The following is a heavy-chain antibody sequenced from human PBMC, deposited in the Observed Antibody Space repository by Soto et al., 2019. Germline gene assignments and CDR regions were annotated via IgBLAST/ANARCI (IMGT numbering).Heavy chain of an antibody. D-gene: IGHD3-10*01. Sequence: EASVKVSCKASGYTFTSYAMHWVRQAPGQRLEWMGWINAGNGNTKYSQKFQGRVTITRDTSASTAYMELSSLRSEDTAVYYCARDPLSVVRGVINWFDPWGQGTLVTVSS. CDR3: ARDPLSVVRGVINWFDP. CDR1: GYTFTSYA. J-gene: IGHJ5*02. CDR2: INAGNGNT. V-gene: IGHV1-3*01.